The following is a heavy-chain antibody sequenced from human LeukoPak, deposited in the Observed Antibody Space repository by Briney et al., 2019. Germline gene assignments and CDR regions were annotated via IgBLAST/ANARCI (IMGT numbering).Heavy chain of an antibody. CDR2: IYPGDSDT. D-gene: IGHD3-10*01. CDR3: ARAFGEPRGPYYYYYGMDV. CDR1: GYSFTNYW. J-gene: IGHJ6*02. Sequence: GESLKISCEGSGYSFTNYWIGWVRQMPGKGLEWMGIIYPGDSDTRYSPSFQGQVTISADKSISTAYLQWSSLKASDTAMYYCARAFGEPRGPYYYYYGMDVWGQGTTVTVSS. V-gene: IGHV5-51*01.